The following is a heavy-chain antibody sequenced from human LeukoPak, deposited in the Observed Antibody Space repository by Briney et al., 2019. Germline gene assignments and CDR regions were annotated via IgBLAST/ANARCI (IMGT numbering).Heavy chain of an antibody. V-gene: IGHV3-21*01. D-gene: IGHD6-6*01. CDR2: ITSSSSYI. Sequence: GGSLRLSCAASGFTFSSYSMNGVPHAPGKGLEWGSSITSSSSYIYYADSVKGRFTISRDKAKISPYLQLNSRRAEDSAVYYCARDTSSIAALAADYWGQGTLVTVSS. CDR1: GFTFSSYS. J-gene: IGHJ4*02. CDR3: ARDTSSIAALAADY.